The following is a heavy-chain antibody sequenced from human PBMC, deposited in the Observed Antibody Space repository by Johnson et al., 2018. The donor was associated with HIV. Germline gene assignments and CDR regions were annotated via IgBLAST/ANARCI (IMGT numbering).Heavy chain of an antibody. CDR2: ISSDGSTI. CDR3: TGGDLLRAFDI. Sequence: QVQLVESGGGLVKPGGSLRLSCAASGFSFGDYYMSWIRQAPGKGLEWISYISSDGSTIDYADSVKGRFTISRDNGNNSLYLQMNSLRAEDAAVYYCTGGDLLRAFDIWGQGTMVTVSS. V-gene: IGHV3-11*04. J-gene: IGHJ3*02. D-gene: IGHD3-16*01. CDR1: GFSFGDYY.